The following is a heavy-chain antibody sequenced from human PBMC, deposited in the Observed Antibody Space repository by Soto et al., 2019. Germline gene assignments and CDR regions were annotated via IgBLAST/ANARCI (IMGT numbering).Heavy chain of an antibody. J-gene: IGHJ5*02. CDR3: SRDGDPGYAFWSGPLGGGRFDP. CDR2: IVPLFGTA. CDR1: GGTFGNTA. V-gene: IGHV1-69*12. D-gene: IGHD3-3*01. Sequence: QVQLVQSGAEVKEPGSSVNVSCKTSGGTFGNTAVTWVRQVPGQGLEWIGGIVPLFGTANYAKKFRGRVMITADESTSTAYMDMSSLRSDDTAIDYCSRDGDPGYAFWSGPLGGGRFDPWGQGTLVTVSS.